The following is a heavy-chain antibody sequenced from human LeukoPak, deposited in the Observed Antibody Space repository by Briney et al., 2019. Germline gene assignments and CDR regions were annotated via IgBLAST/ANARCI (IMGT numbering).Heavy chain of an antibody. CDR1: GFIFSTYW. CDR2: IKRDGSEK. Sequence: GGSLRLSCATSGFIFSTYWMSWVRQAPGKGLEWVANIKRDGSEKYYVDSVKGRFTISRDNAKNSLHLQMNSLRAEDTAVYYCARDNNFDHWGQGTLVTVSS. J-gene: IGHJ4*02. V-gene: IGHV3-7*03. CDR3: ARDNNFDH.